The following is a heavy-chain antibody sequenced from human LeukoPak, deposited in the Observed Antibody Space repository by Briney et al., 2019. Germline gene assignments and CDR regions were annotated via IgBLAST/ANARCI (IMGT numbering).Heavy chain of an antibody. J-gene: IGHJ4*02. Sequence: GGSLRLSCAASGFTFSSYAMSWVRQAPGKGLEWVSAISGSGGSTYYADSVKGRFTISRDRSKNTLYLQMNSLRAEDTAVYYCAKGGRIVGATFVDYWGQGTLVTVSS. V-gene: IGHV3-23*01. CDR1: GFTFSSYA. CDR2: ISGSGGST. D-gene: IGHD1-26*01. CDR3: AKGGRIVGATFVDY.